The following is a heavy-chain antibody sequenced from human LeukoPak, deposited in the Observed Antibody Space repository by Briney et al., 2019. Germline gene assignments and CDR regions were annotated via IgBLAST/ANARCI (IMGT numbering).Heavy chain of an antibody. J-gene: IGHJ6*03. V-gene: IGHV1-2*02. CDR2: INPNSGGT. Sequence: ASVKVSCKASGYTFTGYYMHWVRQAPGQGLEWMGWINPNSGGTNYAQKFQGRVTMTRDTSISTAYMELSRLRSDDTAVYYCASGYYDILTGYLSHMDVWGKGTTVTVSS. D-gene: IGHD3-9*01. CDR1: GYTFTGYY. CDR3: ASGYYDILTGYLSHMDV.